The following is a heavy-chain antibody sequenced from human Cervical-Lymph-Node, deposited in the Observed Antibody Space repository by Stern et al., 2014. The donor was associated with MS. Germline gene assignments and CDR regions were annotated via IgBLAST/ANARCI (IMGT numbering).Heavy chain of an antibody. V-gene: IGHV3-11*01. CDR1: GFTFSDYY. CDR3: ARDKRTYSGSYIPSGYFDL. D-gene: IGHD1-26*01. J-gene: IGHJ2*01. Sequence: VQLVESGGGLVKPGGSLRLSCAASGFTFSDYYMSWIRQAPGKGLEWLSYISTSGTTIYYPDSVKGRFTISRDNAKNSLYLQMNSLRAEDTAVYYCARDKRTYSGSYIPSGYFDLWGRGTLVTVSS. CDR2: ISTSGTTI.